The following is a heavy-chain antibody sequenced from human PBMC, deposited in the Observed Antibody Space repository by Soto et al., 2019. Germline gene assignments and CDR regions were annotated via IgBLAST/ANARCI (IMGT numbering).Heavy chain of an antibody. J-gene: IGHJ4*02. CDR3: ASRYGDLFDY. D-gene: IGHD4-17*01. V-gene: IGHV1-69*02. CDR2: IIPILGIA. Sequence: SVKVSCKASGGTFSSYTISWVRQAPGQGLEWMGRIIPILGIANYAQKFQGRVTITADKSTSTVYMELSSLRFEDTAVYYCASRYGDLFDYWGQGTLVPVSS. CDR1: GGTFSSYT.